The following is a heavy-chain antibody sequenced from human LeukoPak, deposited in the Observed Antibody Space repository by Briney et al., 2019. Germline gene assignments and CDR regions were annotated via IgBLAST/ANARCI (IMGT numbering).Heavy chain of an antibody. Sequence: PGGSQRLSCAASGFTFSSYAMSWVRQAPGKGLEWVSAISGSGGSTYYADSVKGRFTISRDNSKNTLYLQMNSLRAEDTAVYYCAKDRSPGYSSSWYGWFDPWGQGTLVTVSS. D-gene: IGHD6-13*01. CDR3: AKDRSPGYSSSWYGWFDP. V-gene: IGHV3-23*01. CDR2: ISGSGGST. J-gene: IGHJ5*02. CDR1: GFTFSSYA.